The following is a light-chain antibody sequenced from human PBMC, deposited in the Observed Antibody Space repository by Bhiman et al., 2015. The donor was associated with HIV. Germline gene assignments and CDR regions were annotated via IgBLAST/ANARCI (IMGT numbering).Light chain of an antibody. CDR2: DVS. CDR3: SSYTTSSTYV. CDR1: SSDVGGYNY. V-gene: IGLV2-14*03. J-gene: IGLJ1*01. Sequence: QSALTQPASVSGSPGQSITISCTGTSSDVGGYNYVSWYQQYPGKAPKLMIYDVSNRPSGVPNRFSGSKSDNTASLTISGLQAEDEADYYRSSYTTSSTYVFGTGTKVTVL.